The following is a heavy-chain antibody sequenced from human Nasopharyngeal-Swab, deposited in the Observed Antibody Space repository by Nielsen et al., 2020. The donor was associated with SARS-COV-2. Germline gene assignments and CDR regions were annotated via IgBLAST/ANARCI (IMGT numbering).Heavy chain of an antibody. D-gene: IGHD4-23*01. V-gene: IGHV5-51*01. CDR2: VYPGDSDT. Sequence: GESLKISCEGSGYDFSNHWIGWVRQMPGRGLEWMGIVYPGDSDTRYSPSFQGQVTISADKSISTAYLQWNSLKASDTAMYYCARRGDDHGGSYWYFELGGRGTLVTISS. CDR1: GYDFSNHW. J-gene: IGHJ2*01. CDR3: ARRGDDHGGSYWYFEL.